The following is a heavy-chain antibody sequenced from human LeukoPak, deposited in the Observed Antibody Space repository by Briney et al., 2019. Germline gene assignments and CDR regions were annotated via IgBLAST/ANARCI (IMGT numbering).Heavy chain of an antibody. CDR3: AKDQQWELLRSPCDY. V-gene: IGHV3-23*01. CDR1: GFTLSTNA. D-gene: IGHD1-26*01. J-gene: IGHJ4*02. Sequence: GGSLRLSCLTSGFTLSTNAMSWVRQAPGKGLEWISGISGSGASTYYADSVKGRFTISRDDSRNTLYLQMNSLRAEDTAVYYCAKDQQWELLRSPCDYWGQGTLVTVSS. CDR2: ISGSGAST.